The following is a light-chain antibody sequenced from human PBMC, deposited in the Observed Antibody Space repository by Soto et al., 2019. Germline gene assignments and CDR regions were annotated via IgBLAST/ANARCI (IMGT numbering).Light chain of an antibody. V-gene: IGLV2-8*01. CDR1: SSDVGGYNY. Sequence: QSVLTQPPSASGSPGQSVTISCTGTSSDVGGYNYVSWYQHHPGKAPKVMIYEVSKRPSGVPDRFSGSKSGTSASLAITGLQAEDEADYYCQAYDYSLTASVFGGGTKLTVL. J-gene: IGLJ3*02. CDR3: QAYDYSLTASV. CDR2: EVS.